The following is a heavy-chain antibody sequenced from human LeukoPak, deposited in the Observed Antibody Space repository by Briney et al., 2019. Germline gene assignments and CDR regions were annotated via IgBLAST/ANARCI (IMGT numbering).Heavy chain of an antibody. CDR3: ARGLGYYDNSGSSYFDS. J-gene: IGHJ4*02. Sequence: GGSLRLSCAASGFTFRSYSMNWARQAPGKGLEWVSYISTSSDTIYYADSVKGRFTISRDNAKNSLYLQMNSLRDEDTALYYCARGLGYYDNSGSSYFDSWGQGTRVTVSS. CDR2: ISTSSDTI. V-gene: IGHV3-48*02. CDR1: GFTFRSYS. D-gene: IGHD3-22*01.